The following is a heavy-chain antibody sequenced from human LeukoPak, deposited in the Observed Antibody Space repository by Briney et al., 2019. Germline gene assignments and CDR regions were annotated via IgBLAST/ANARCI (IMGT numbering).Heavy chain of an antibody. CDR1: GGSISSYY. CDR3: ARDRMDLYYYYMDV. V-gene: IGHV4-4*07. D-gene: IGHD2-15*01. CDR2: IYTSGST. J-gene: IGHJ6*03. Sequence: SETLSLTCTVSGGSISSYYWSWIRQPAGKGPEWIGRIYTSGSTNYNPSLKSRVTMSVDTSKNQFSLKLSSVTAADTAVYYCARDRMDLYYYYMDVWGKGTTVTVSS.